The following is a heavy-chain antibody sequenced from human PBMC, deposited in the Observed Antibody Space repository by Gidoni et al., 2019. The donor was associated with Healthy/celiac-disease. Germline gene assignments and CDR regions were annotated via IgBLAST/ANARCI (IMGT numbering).Heavy chain of an antibody. D-gene: IGHD5-18*01. Sequence: QVQLVQSGAEVKKPESSVKVSCKASGGTFSSYAISWVRQAPGQGLEWMGGIIPIFGTANYAQKFQGRVTITADESTSTAYMELSSLRSEDTAVYYCARNVDTAMVTLYYYGMDVWGQGTTVTVSS. J-gene: IGHJ6*02. V-gene: IGHV1-69*01. CDR2: IIPIFGTA. CDR3: ARNVDTAMVTLYYYGMDV. CDR1: GGTFSSYA.